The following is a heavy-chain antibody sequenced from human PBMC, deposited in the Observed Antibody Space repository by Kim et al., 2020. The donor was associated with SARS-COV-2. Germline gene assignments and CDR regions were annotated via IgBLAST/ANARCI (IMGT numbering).Heavy chain of an antibody. V-gene: IGHV1-18*01. CDR2: ISSYNGNT. J-gene: IGHJ6*04. Sequence: ASVKVSCKASGYTFTSYGISWVRQAPGQGLEWMGWISSYNGNTNNAEKFQGRVTMTTDTPTTTAYMELRSLRSDDTAVYYCARDTVSGGSSSGWVPTDVWGKGTTVTVSS. D-gene: IGHD6-19*01. CDR3: ARDTVSGGSSSGWVPTDV. CDR1: GYTFTSYG.